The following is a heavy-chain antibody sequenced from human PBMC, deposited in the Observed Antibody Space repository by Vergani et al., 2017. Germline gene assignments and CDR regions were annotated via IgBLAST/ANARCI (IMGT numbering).Heavy chain of an antibody. CDR3: AKALSIAVAVRGY. J-gene: IGHJ4*02. Sequence: QVQLVESGGGVVQPGRSLRLSCAASGFTFSSYGMHWVRQAPGKGLEWVAVISYDGSNKYYADSVQGLFTISRDNSKNTLYLQMNSLRAEDTAVYYCAKALSIAVAVRGYWGQGTLVTVSS. V-gene: IGHV3-30*18. D-gene: IGHD6-19*01. CDR2: ISYDGSNK. CDR1: GFTFSSYG.